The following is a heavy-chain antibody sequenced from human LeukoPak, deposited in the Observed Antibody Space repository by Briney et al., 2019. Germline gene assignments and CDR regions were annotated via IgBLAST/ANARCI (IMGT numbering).Heavy chain of an antibody. CDR1: GFTVSSNY. Sequence: GGSLRLSCAASGFTVSSNYMSWVRQAPGKGLEWVSVIYSGGSTYYADSVKGRFTISRDNSKNTLYLQMNSLRAEDTAVYYCARDTMGENYFDYRGQGTLVTVSS. J-gene: IGHJ4*02. D-gene: IGHD3-3*01. V-gene: IGHV3-53*01. CDR3: ARDTMGENYFDY. CDR2: IYSGGST.